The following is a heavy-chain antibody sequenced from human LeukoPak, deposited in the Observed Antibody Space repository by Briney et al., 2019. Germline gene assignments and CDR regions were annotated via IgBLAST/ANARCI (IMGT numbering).Heavy chain of an antibody. CDR3: ARHGGSRWYPFDY. J-gene: IGHJ4*02. D-gene: IGHD4-23*01. CDR1: GGSIRSNTNFWGWDSSSY. V-gene: IGHV4-39*01. Sequence: SETLSLTCSVSGGSIRSNTNFWGWDSSSYWGWIRQPPGKGLEWIGSIYYSGSTYYNPSLKSRVTISVDTSKNQFSLKLSSVTAADTAVYYCARHGGSRWYPFDYWGQGTLVTVSS. CDR2: IYYSGST.